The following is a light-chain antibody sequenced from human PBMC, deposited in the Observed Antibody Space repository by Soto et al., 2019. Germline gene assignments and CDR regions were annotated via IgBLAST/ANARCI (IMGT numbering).Light chain of an antibody. CDR3: LQDYIYPYT. J-gene: IGKJ2*01. V-gene: IGKV1-6*01. Sequence: AIQMTQSPSSLSVSVGDRVTITCRASQDIRNDLGWYQQKPGKAPKLLIYGTSNLQSGVPSRFSASGTGNDLTLPISSLQPEDFAIYYCLQDYIYPYTFGQGTKVDIK. CDR1: QDIRND. CDR2: GTS.